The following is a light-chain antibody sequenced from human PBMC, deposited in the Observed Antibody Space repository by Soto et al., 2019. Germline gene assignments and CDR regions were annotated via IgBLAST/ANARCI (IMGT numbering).Light chain of an antibody. V-gene: IGKV3-15*01. Sequence: EIVMPQSPATLSVSPGARATLSGRARQSVGSDLAWYRQKPGQAPRLLIYGASNRATGVPDRFSGSGSGTVFTLTISSLQAEDCAVYYCQQRRNWPPSLTFGGGTKVDIK. CDR2: GAS. CDR1: QSVGSD. J-gene: IGKJ4*01. CDR3: QQRRNWPPSLT.